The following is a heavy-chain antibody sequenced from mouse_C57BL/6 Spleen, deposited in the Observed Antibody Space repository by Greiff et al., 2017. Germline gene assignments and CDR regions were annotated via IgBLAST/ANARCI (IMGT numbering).Heavy chain of an antibody. CDR1: GFSLRTFGLG. D-gene: IGHD2-3*01. CDR3: ARPYDGYHYYFDY. CDR2: IWWDDDK. J-gene: IGHJ2*01. V-gene: IGHV8-8*01. Sequence: VTLKVSGPGILQPSQTLSLTCSFSGFSLRTFGLGVGWIRQPSGKGLEWLAHIWWDDDKYYNPALQSRLTISKDTSKNQVFLKIANVDTADTATYYCARPYDGYHYYFDYGGQGTTLTVSS.